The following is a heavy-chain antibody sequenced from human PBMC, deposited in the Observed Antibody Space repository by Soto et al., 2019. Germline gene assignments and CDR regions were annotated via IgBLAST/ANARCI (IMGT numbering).Heavy chain of an antibody. J-gene: IGHJ3*02. CDR1: GFSLSTSGVG. CDR2: IYWDDDK. D-gene: IGHD2-8*01. CDR3: AHIKGDCTNGVCYADAFDI. V-gene: IGHV2-5*02. Sequence: QITLKESGPTLVKPTQTLTLTCTFSGFSLSTSGVGVGWIRQPPGKALEWLALIYWDDDKRYSPSLKSRLTLTKDTSKNQVVLTMTNMDPVDTATYYCAHIKGDCTNGVCYADAFDIWGQGTMVTVSS.